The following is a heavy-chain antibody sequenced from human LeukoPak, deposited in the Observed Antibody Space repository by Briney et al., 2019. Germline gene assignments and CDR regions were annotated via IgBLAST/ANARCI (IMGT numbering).Heavy chain of an antibody. CDR2: INCNGGGT. J-gene: IGHJ5*02. Sequence: ASVTVSCTASGYTFTGYYIHWVRQAPGQGLEWMGRINCNGGGTSYAQKFQGRVTMTRDTSISTAYMELDRLTSDDTAVYYCARDYGPYPGCSWFDPWGQGTLVTVSS. V-gene: IGHV1-2*06. D-gene: IGHD2-21*01. CDR3: ARDYGPYPGCSWFDP. CDR1: GYTFTGYY.